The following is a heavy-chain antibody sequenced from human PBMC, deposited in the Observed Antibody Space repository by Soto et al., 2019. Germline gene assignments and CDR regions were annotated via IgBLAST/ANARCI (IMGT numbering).Heavy chain of an antibody. D-gene: IGHD2-2*01. Sequence: GGSLRLSCAASGFTFSIYAMSWVRQAPGKGLEWVSVISASGGRTYYADSVKGRFTMSRDNSKNTLFLQMNSLRDEDTAIYYCAKEVVIESAGRSHSYYYGLDVWGPGTTVTV. CDR1: GFTFSIYA. CDR2: ISASGGRT. J-gene: IGHJ6*02. CDR3: AKEVVIESAGRSHSYYYGLDV. V-gene: IGHV3-23*01.